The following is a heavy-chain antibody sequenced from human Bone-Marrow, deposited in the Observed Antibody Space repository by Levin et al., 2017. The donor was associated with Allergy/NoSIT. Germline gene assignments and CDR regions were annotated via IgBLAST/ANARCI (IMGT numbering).Heavy chain of an antibody. CDR2: IYYSGST. CDR3: ARRYYYDSSGYYFGWYFDL. Sequence: SETLSLTCTVSGGSVSSGSYYWSWIRQPPGKGLEWIGYIYYSGSTNYNPSLKSRVTISVDTSKNQFSLKLSSVTAADTAVYYCARRYYYDSSGYYFGWYFDLWGRGTLVTVSS. V-gene: IGHV4-61*01. J-gene: IGHJ2*01. CDR1: GGSVSSGSYY. D-gene: IGHD3-22*01.